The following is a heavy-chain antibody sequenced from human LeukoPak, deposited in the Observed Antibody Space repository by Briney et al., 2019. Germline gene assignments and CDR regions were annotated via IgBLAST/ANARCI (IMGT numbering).Heavy chain of an antibody. D-gene: IGHD1-26*01. CDR1: GFIFSNYH. V-gene: IGHV3-48*01. J-gene: IGHJ4*02. Sequence: GGSLRLSCAASGFIFSNYHMNWVRQAPGKGLECISYITNSGTSTSYADSVKGRFTISRDNSKNTLYLQMDSLRAEDTAVYYCARDRAQELLIDYWGQGTLVTVSS. CDR3: ARDRAQELLIDY. CDR2: ITNSGTST.